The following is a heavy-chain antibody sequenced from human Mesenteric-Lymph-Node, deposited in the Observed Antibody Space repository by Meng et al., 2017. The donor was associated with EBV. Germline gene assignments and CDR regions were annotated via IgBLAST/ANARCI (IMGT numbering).Heavy chain of an antibody. CDR2: IKQSGST. CDR1: GGSFSGYY. CDR3: ARENGDYGGY. Sequence: QVQLQQWGPGLLKPSATLSLPCAVYGGSFSGYYWSWIRQPPGKGLEWIGEIKQSGSTNYNPSLKSRVTISVDTSKNQFSLKLSSVTAADTAVYYCARENGDYGGYWGQGTLVTVSS. V-gene: IGHV4-34*01. J-gene: IGHJ4*02. D-gene: IGHD4-17*01.